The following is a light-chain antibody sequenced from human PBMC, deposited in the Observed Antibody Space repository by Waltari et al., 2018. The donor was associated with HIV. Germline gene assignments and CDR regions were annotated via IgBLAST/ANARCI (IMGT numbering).Light chain of an antibody. CDR1: SRHSSYA. J-gene: IGLJ3*02. CDR2: LNSDGSY. Sequence: QLVVTQSPSASASLGASVKFTCTLSSRHSSYAIAWHQQQPEKAPRYLMKLNSDGSYSRGDGIPDRFSGSSSGAERYLTISSLQSEDEADYYCQTWGTGIQVFGGGTKLTVL. CDR3: QTWGTGIQV. V-gene: IGLV4-69*01.